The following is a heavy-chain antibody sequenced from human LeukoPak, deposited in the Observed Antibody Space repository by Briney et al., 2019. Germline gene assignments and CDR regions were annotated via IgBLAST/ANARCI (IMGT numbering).Heavy chain of an antibody. V-gene: IGHV3-49*04. CDR1: GFTFGDYA. CDR3: SYSGYNDY. D-gene: IGHD1-14*01. J-gene: IGHJ4*02. Sequence: GGSLRLSCTASGFTFGDYAMSWVRQAPGKGLEWVGFIRSKAYGGTTEYAASVKGRFTILRDDSKSIAYLQMNSLKTEDTAVYYCSYSGYNDYWGQGTLVTVSS. CDR2: IRSKAYGGTT.